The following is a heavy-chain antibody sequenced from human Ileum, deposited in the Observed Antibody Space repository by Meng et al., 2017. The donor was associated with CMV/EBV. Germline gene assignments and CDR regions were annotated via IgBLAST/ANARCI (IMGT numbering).Heavy chain of an antibody. Sequence: SGYTFNSYDINWVRQATGQGLEWMGWMNPNSGNTGYAQKFQGRVTMTRNTSISTAYMELSSLRSEDTAVYYCARGLRDSSGKEYFQHWGQGTLVTVSS. CDR1: GYTFNSYD. CDR3: ARGLRDSSGKEYFQH. J-gene: IGHJ1*01. CDR2: MNPNSGNT. D-gene: IGHD3-22*01. V-gene: IGHV1-8*01.